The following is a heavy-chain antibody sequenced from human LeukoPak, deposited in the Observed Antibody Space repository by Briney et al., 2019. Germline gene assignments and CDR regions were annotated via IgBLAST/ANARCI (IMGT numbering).Heavy chain of an antibody. D-gene: IGHD4-17*01. CDR2: IKGDGGQI. V-gene: IGHV3-7*01. CDR3: ARDGYGDYLFDY. CDR1: GFTFSTYW. Sequence: PGGSLRLSCATSGFTFSTYWMTWVRQAPGKGLEWVANIKGDGGQINYVDSVKGRFTISRDNARNSLYLQMDSLRDEDTAVYYCARDGYGDYLFDYWGQGTLVTVSS. J-gene: IGHJ4*02.